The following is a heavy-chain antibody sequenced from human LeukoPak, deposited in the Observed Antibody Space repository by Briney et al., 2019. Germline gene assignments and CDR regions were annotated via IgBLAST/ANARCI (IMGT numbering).Heavy chain of an antibody. D-gene: IGHD6-19*01. V-gene: IGHV4-59*01. CDR1: GGSISSYY. J-gene: IGHJ3*02. CDR2: IYHSGST. Sequence: SSEALSLTCTVSGGSISSYYWSWIRQPPGKGLEWIGYIYHSGSTNYNPSLKSRVTISVDTSKNQFSLKLSSVTAADTAVYYCARDRYSSGWYDAFDIWGQGTMVTVSS. CDR3: ARDRYSSGWYDAFDI.